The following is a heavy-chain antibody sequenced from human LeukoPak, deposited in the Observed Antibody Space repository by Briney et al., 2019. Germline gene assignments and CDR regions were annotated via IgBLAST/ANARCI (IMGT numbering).Heavy chain of an antibody. CDR3: ARKYSGTNPFDY. CDR2: ISGSGGST. CDR1: GFTFSSYA. D-gene: IGHD1-26*01. Sequence: GGSLRLSCAASGFTFSSYAMSWVRQAPGKGLEWVSAISGSGGSTYYADSVKGRFTISRDNSKNTLYLQMNSLRAEDTALYYCARKYSGTNPFDYWGQGTLVTVSS. V-gene: IGHV3-23*01. J-gene: IGHJ4*02.